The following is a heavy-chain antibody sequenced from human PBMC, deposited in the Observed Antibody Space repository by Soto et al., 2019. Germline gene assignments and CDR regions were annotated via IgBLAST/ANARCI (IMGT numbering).Heavy chain of an antibody. CDR1: GFTFSSYA. Sequence: GGSLRLSCAASGFTFSSYAIHWVRQAPGKGLEWVEVISYDGSNKYYADSVKGRFTISIDNSKHTLYLQMNSPRAEDTAVYYCPRLGRRARDSSNYYFYGMYXWGQGTTVTVS. V-gene: IGHV3-30-3*01. CDR3: PRLGRRARDSSNYYFYGMYX. D-gene: IGHD6-6*01. J-gene: IGHJ6*02. CDR2: ISYDGSNK.